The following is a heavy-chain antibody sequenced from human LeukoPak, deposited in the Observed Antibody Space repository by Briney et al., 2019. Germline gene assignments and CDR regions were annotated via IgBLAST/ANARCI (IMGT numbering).Heavy chain of an antibody. D-gene: IGHD4-17*01. J-gene: IGHJ4*02. CDR1: GFTFSSYA. CDR2: ISYDGSNK. Sequence: HTGRSLRLSCAASGFTFSSYAMHWVRQAPGKGLEWVAVISYDGSNKYYADSVKGRFTISRDNSKNTLYLQMNSLRAEDTAVYYCAKDSHHDYGDYYFDYWGQGTLVTVSS. CDR3: AKDSHHDYGDYYFDY. V-gene: IGHV3-30-3*01.